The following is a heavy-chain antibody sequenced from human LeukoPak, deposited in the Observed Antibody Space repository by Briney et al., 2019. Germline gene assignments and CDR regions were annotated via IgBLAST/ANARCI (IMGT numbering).Heavy chain of an antibody. CDR2: ISSGSSTI. D-gene: IGHD1-26*01. J-gene: IGHJ5*02. Sequence: GGSLRLSCAASGFTFSSYGMTWVRQAPGKGLEWVSYISSGSSTIYYADSVKGRFTISRDNAKNSLYLQLNSLRAEDTAVYYCARFLRGGATYHYHWGQGTLVTVSS. V-gene: IGHV3-48*01. CDR1: GFTFSSYG. CDR3: ARFLRGGATYHYH.